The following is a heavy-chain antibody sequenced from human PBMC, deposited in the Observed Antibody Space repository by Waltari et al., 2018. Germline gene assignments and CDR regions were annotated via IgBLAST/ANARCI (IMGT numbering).Heavy chain of an antibody. D-gene: IGHD1-26*01. CDR3: ARADSGSFDY. CDR1: GFTFSSYS. V-gene: IGHV3-21*01. Sequence: EVQLVESGGGLVKPGGSLRLSCAASGFTFSSYSMNWVRQAPGKGLDWVSSISSSSSYIYYADSVKGRFTISRDNAKNSLYLQMNSLRAEDTAVYYCARADSGSFDYWGQGTLVTVSS. CDR2: ISSSSSYI. J-gene: IGHJ4*02.